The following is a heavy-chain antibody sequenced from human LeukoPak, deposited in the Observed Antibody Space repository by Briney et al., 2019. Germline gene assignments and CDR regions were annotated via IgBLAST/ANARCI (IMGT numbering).Heavy chain of an antibody. Sequence: PGGSLRLSCAASGFIFSDSTIYWVRQASGKGLEWVGRIRSKANTYATAYAASVKGRFTVSRDDSKNTAFLQMNSLKTEDTAVYYCTYDFWTAPKSAETTFDPWGQGTLVTVSS. CDR1: GFIFSDST. CDR3: TYDFWTAPKSAETTFDP. D-gene: IGHD3-3*01. J-gene: IGHJ5*02. V-gene: IGHV3-73*01. CDR2: IRSKANTYAT.